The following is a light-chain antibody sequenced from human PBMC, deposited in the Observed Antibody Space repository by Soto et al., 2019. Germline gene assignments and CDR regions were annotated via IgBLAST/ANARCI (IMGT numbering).Light chain of an antibody. CDR2: AAS. V-gene: IGKV1-12*01. CDR3: QQANSFPFT. CDR1: QGISSW. J-gene: IGKJ3*01. Sequence: DIQMTQSPSSVSAAVGGRVTITCRARQGISSWLAWYQQKPWKAPKLLIYAASSLQTGVPSRFSGSVSGTDFPLTISSLQPEDFATYDCQQANSFPFTFGPGTKVDIK.